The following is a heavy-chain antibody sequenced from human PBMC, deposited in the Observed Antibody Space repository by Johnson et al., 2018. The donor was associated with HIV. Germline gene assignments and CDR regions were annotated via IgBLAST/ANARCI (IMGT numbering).Heavy chain of an antibody. Sequence: VQLVESGGGLVKPGGSLRLSCAASGFTFSDYYMSWIRQAPGKGLEWVSVIYSGGSTYHADSVKGRFTISRDNAKNSLYLQMNSLRAEDTALYYCARDWGRFGQLGGDAFDIWGQGTMVSVSS. CDR2: IYSGGST. V-gene: IGHV3-66*01. CDR1: GFTFSDYY. CDR3: ARDWGRFGQLGGDAFDI. J-gene: IGHJ3*02. D-gene: IGHD3-16*01.